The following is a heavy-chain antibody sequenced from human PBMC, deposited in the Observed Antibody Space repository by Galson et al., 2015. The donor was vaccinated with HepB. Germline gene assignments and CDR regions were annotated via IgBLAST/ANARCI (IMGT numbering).Heavy chain of an antibody. CDR3: VKEGAWFGGDWFDP. Sequence: LRLSCAGSGFIFRHHAMAWIHQAPGQGLEWVSGINGRGSTRSYSDAVKGRFSISRDNSKDTVFLQMDNLRPEDTAVYYCVKEGAWFGGDWFDPWGQGALVTVS. CDR1: GFIFRHHA. D-gene: IGHD3-16*01. J-gene: IGHJ5*02. CDR2: INGRGSTR. V-gene: IGHV3-23*01.